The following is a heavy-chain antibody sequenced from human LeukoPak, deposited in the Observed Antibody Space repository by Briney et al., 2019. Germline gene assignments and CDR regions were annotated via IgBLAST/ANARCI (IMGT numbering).Heavy chain of an antibody. CDR2: IGSSSSYI. Sequence: GGSLRLSCAASGFTFSSYSMNWVRQAPGKGLEWVSSIGSSSSYIYYADSVKGRFTNPRDNAKNSLYLQMSSLRAEDTAVYYCARDVQGDYWGQGTLVTVSS. V-gene: IGHV3-21*01. CDR3: ARDVQGDY. CDR1: GFTFSSYS. J-gene: IGHJ4*02.